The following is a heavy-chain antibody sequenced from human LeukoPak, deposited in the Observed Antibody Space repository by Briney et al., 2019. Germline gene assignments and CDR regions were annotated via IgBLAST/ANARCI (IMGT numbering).Heavy chain of an antibody. D-gene: IGHD2-2*01. CDR3: ARIQYCSSTSCSEYYYYGMDV. CDR1: GGTFSSYA. Sequence: SVKVSCKASGGTFSSYAISWVRQAPGQGLEWMGGIIPIFGTANYAQKFQGRVTITADESTSTAYMELSSLRSEDTAAYYCARIQYCSSTSCSEYYYYGMDVWGQGTTVTVSS. V-gene: IGHV1-69*13. J-gene: IGHJ6*02. CDR2: IIPIFGTA.